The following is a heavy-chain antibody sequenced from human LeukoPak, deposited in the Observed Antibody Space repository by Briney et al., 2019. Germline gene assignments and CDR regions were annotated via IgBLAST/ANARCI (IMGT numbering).Heavy chain of an antibody. CDR3: AKGRGYSSSGYMDV. V-gene: IGHV3-30*04. D-gene: IGHD6-13*01. CDR2: ISYDGSNK. Sequence: GGSLRLSCAASGFTFSSYAMHWVRQAPGKGLEWVAVISYDGSNKYYADSVKGRFTISRDNSKNTLYLQMNSLRAEDTAVYYCAKGRGYSSSGYMDVWGKGTTVTVSS. J-gene: IGHJ6*03. CDR1: GFTFSSYA.